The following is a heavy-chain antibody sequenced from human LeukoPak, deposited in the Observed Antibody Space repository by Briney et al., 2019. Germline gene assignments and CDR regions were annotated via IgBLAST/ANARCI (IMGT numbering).Heavy chain of an antibody. D-gene: IGHD2-15*01. CDR2: ISPNNGGT. J-gene: IGHJ4*02. Sequence: GASVKVSCKASGYTFTGYYVHWVRQAPGQGLEWMGWISPNNGGTSYAHNFRDRVTMTTDTSINTAYMELSWLTSDDTAVYYCAREWDCSGGICIPPGVDFWGQGTLVTVSS. CDR3: AREWDCSGGICIPPGVDF. V-gene: IGHV1-2*02. CDR1: GYTFTGYY.